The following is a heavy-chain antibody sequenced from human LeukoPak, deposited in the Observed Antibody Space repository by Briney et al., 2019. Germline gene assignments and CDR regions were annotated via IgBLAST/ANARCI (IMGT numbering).Heavy chain of an antibody. J-gene: IGHJ6*02. D-gene: IGHD6-13*01. CDR3: AKDLSSWYGDYYYYYGMDV. V-gene: IGHV3-23*01. CDR2: ISGSGAST. Sequence: PGGSLRLSCAASGFTFSTYAMSWVRQAPGKGLEWVPSISGSGASTYFADSVKGRFTISRDNSKNTLYLQMNSLRAEDTAVYYCAKDLSSWYGDYYYYYGMDVWGQGTTVTVSS. CDR1: GFTFSTYA.